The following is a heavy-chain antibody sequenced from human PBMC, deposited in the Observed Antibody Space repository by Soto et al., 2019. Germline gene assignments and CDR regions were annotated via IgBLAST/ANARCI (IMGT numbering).Heavy chain of an antibody. Sequence: GGSLRLSCAASGFTFSSYAMSWVRQAPGKGLEWVSAISGSGGSTYYADSVKGRFTISRDNSKNTLYLQMNSLRAEDTAVYYCARDQSMVYAIRYFDYWGQGTLVTVSS. J-gene: IGHJ4*02. CDR3: ARDQSMVYAIRYFDY. D-gene: IGHD2-8*01. CDR2: ISGSGGST. V-gene: IGHV3-23*01. CDR1: GFTFSSYA.